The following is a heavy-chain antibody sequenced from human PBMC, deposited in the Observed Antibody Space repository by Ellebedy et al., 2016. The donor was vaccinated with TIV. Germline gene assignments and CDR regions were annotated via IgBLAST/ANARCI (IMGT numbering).Heavy chain of an antibody. V-gene: IGHV1-18*01. Sequence: AASVKVSCKASSTYAINWVRQAPGQGLEWMGWISPYNGHTDYVQNLQGRVTMTTDTSTSTAYMELRSLRPDDTAVYYCARDPVYHDTPSFDYWGQGTLVTVSS. CDR3: ARDPVYHDTPSFDY. J-gene: IGHJ4*02. CDR2: ISPYNGHT. CDR1: STYA. D-gene: IGHD3-22*01.